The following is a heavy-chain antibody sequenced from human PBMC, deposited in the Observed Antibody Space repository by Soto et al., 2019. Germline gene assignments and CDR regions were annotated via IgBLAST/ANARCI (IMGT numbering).Heavy chain of an antibody. CDR3: ARSGHIFAGVF. D-gene: IGHD3-16*01. Sequence: PSETLSLTCTVSGASMNDYYGSCIRQSPGKGLEHIGYLHYNGFAEYSPSLRSRVSISMDTSKNQFSLKLSSVTAADTAIYYCARSGHIFAGVFWGQGILVTVSS. V-gene: IGHV4-59*01. J-gene: IGHJ4*02. CDR1: GASMNDYY. CDR2: LHYNGFA.